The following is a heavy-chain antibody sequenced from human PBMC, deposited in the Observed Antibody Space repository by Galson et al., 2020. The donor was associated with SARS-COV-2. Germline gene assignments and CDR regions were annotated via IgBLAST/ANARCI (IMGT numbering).Heavy chain of an antibody. CDR3: ARGITHFDS. CDR1: AGSISRSSLY. Sequence: SETLSLPCSVSAGSISRSSLYWGWIRQPPGKGLEWIGSIYYTGSTYYNPSLKSRVTILVDTSKNVFSLKLSSVTAADTAVYFCARGITHFDSWGQGTLITVSS. V-gene: IGHV4-39*07. D-gene: IGHD3-10*01. J-gene: IGHJ4*02. CDR2: IYYTGST.